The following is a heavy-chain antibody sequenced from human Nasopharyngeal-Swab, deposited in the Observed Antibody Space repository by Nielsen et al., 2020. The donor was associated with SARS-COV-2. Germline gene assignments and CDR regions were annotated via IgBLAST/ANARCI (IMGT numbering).Heavy chain of an antibody. D-gene: IGHD3-16*01. J-gene: IGHJ4*02. CDR1: GGPFTGYQ. Sequence: GSLRLSCAVSGGPFTGYQWNWIRQPPGKGLEWIGEVDHSGNTNYNPSLKSRVIISADTSRSQFSLKLTSVTAADTAVYYCARRNWGLRYWGQGTLVTVSS. CDR3: ARRNWGLRY. CDR2: VDHSGNT. V-gene: IGHV4-34*01.